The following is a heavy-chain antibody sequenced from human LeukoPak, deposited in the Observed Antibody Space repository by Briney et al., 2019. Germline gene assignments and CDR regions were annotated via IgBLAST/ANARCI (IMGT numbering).Heavy chain of an antibody. Sequence: SETLSLTCAVSGGSISSNNWWYWVRQPPGKGLEWIGKIYHSGGTDYNPSLKSRVTLSVDKSKNQFSLKLTSVTAADTAVYYCARDGLSNLDYWGQGTLVTVSS. CDR3: ARDGLSNLDY. J-gene: IGHJ4*02. CDR1: GGSISSNNW. CDR2: IYHSGGT. D-gene: IGHD2/OR15-2a*01. V-gene: IGHV4-4*02.